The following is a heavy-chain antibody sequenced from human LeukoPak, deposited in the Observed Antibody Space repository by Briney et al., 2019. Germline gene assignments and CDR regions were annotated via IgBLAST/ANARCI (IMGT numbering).Heavy chain of an antibody. CDR2: ISGSGGSI. CDR1: GGSFSGYY. V-gene: IGHV3-23*01. CDR3: AKVMTRTMVRGVPPSDY. Sequence: ETLSLTCAVYGGSFSGYYWSWVRQAPGKGLEWVSAISGSGGSIYYADSVKGRFTISRDNSKNTLYLQMNSLRAEDTAVYYCAKVMTRTMVRGVPPSDYWGQGTLVTVSS. J-gene: IGHJ4*02. D-gene: IGHD3-10*01.